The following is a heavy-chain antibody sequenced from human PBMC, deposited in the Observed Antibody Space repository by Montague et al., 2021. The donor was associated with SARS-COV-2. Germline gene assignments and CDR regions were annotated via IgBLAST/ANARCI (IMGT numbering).Heavy chain of an antibody. D-gene: IGHD3-22*01. CDR2: IKQSGST. V-gene: IGHV4-34*01. CDR1: GGSFGDDH. J-gene: IGHJ4*02. CDR3: ARGHLSVSMIVVVFTSASYYVDY. Sequence: SETLSLTCGVYGGSFGDDHWSWIRQPPGKGLEWIGDIKQSGSTNYNPSLKSRVIISVDTSQNQFSLKLTSVTAADTAVYFCARGHLSVSMIVVVFTSASYYVDYWGQGAQVTVSS.